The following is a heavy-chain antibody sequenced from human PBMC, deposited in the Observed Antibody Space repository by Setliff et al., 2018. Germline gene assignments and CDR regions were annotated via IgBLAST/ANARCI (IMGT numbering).Heavy chain of an antibody. V-gene: IGHV1-18*04. CDR2: ISAYSGNT. J-gene: IGHJ4*02. CDR1: GYTFSNYG. D-gene: IGHD2-2*01. CDR3: SRLVRFCTKISCQRLLGEDY. Sequence: ASVKVSCKASGYTFSNYGITWVRQAPGQGLEWMGWISAYSGNTKYALTLQGGVTMTTDPSTTTAYLELRSLTSDDTAVYYCSRLVRFCTKISCQRLLGEDYWGQGALVTVSS.